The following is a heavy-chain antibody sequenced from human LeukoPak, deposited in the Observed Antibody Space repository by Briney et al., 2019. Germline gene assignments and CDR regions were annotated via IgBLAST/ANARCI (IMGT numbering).Heavy chain of an antibody. J-gene: IGHJ4*02. CDR3: ARESANSGSYYY. D-gene: IGHD1-26*01. Sequence: ASVTVSCKASGYTFTGYHMHWERQAPGQGLEWMGRINPNSGDTNYAQKFQGRVTMTRDTSTSTVYMELSSLRSEDTAVYYCARESANSGSYYYWGQGTLVTVSS. V-gene: IGHV1-2*06. CDR1: GYTFTGYH. CDR2: INPNSGDT.